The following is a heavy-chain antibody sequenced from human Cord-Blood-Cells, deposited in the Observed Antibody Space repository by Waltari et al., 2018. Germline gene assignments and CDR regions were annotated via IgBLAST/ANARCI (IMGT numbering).Heavy chain of an antibody. Sequence: QVQLLASGGGVVQPGRSLRLSYAALGFTFSRDGMHWVRQATGKGPEWVAVISYDGSNKYYVDSVKGRFTIARDNSKNTLYLQMNSLRAEDTAVYYCTKDRAPRYSGSYYYYYYGMDVWGQGTTVTVSS. CDR2: ISYDGSNK. CDR3: TKDRAPRYSGSYYYYYYGMDV. CDR1: GFTFSRDG. D-gene: IGHD1-26*01. J-gene: IGHJ6*02. V-gene: IGHV3-30*18.